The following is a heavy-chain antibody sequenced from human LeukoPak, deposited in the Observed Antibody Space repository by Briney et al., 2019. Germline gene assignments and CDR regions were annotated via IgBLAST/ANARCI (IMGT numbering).Heavy chain of an antibody. CDR1: GGSISNNYYY. CDR2: VYYNGNT. V-gene: IGHV4-39*07. Sequence: SETLSLTCTVSGGSISNNYYYWGWIRQPPGKGLEWIATVYYNGNTYYNPSLKSRVTISIDTSKNQFSLTMNSVAAADTAMYYCARVGPPGSNYYDTWFDAWGQGTLVAVSS. D-gene: IGHD1-26*01. J-gene: IGHJ5*02. CDR3: ARVGPPGSNYYDTWFDA.